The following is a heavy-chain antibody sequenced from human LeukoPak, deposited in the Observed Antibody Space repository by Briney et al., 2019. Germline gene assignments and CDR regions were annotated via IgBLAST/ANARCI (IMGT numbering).Heavy chain of an antibody. CDR3: AKPFYNGNYFYYFDY. Sequence: PGGSLRLSCAASGFTFSSYATNWVRQAPGEWLEWVSTIGGSGDTAYYADSVKGRFTISRDNSKSTLFLQLNSLRAEDTAIYYCAKPFYNGNYFYYFDYWGQGTLVTVSS. D-gene: IGHD1-7*01. V-gene: IGHV3-23*01. J-gene: IGHJ4*02. CDR1: GFTFSSYA. CDR2: IGGSGDTA.